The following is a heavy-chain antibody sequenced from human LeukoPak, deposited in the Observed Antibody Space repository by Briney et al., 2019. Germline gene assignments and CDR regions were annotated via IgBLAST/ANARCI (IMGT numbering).Heavy chain of an antibody. CDR1: GFTFRDYS. CDR3: AKDGRNEGGHEFDY. J-gene: IGHJ4*02. D-gene: IGHD1-1*01. Sequence: GGSLRLSCAASGFTFRDYSMNWVRQAPGKGLEWVSAIGGSGGYTYYADSVKGRFTISRDNSKNTLYLQMNSLRAEDAAVYYCAKDGRNEGGHEFDYWGQGTLVTVSS. V-gene: IGHV3-23*01. CDR2: IGGSGGYT.